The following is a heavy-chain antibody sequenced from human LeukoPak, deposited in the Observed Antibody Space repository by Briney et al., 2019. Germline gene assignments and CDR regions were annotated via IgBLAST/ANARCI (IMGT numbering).Heavy chain of an antibody. Sequence: ASVKVSCKASGYTFTGYYMHWVRQAPGQGLEWMGWINPNSGGTNYAQKFQGRVTMTRDTSTSTVYMELSSLRSEDTAVYYCARGDYYGSGSQSIDAFDIWGQGTMVTVSS. V-gene: IGHV1-2*02. D-gene: IGHD3-10*01. CDR3: ARGDYYGSGSQSIDAFDI. CDR2: INPNSGGT. CDR1: GYTFTGYY. J-gene: IGHJ3*02.